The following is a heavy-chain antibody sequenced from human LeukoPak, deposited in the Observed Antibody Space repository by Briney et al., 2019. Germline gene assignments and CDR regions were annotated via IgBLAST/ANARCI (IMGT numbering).Heavy chain of an antibody. Sequence: ASVKASCKASGYTFTGYYMHWVRQAPGQGLEWMGWINPNSDGTNYAQKFQGRVTMTRDTSISTAYMELSRLRSDDTAVYYCAREASFIAAEPYYYYGMDVWGQGTTVTVSS. V-gene: IGHV1-2*02. CDR1: GYTFTGYY. CDR2: INPNSDGT. CDR3: AREASFIAAEPYYYYGMDV. D-gene: IGHD6-6*01. J-gene: IGHJ6*02.